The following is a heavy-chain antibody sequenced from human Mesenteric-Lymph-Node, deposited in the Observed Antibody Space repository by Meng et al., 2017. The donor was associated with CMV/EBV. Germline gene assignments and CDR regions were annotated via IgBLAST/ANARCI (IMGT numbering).Heavy chain of an antibody. CDR2: INPHNGVT. J-gene: IGHJ3*02. V-gene: IGHV1-2*02. Sequence: ASSMVFCKASGYTFTGYYMNWVRQAPGQGREWMGWINPHNGVTNYAEKFQGRVTMTRDTYISTVLMELSKLRSDDSTVYYCARAGGDHITAAFEIWGQGTMVTVSS. D-gene: IGHD1-14*01. CDR1: GYTFTGYY. CDR3: ARAGGDHITAAFEI.